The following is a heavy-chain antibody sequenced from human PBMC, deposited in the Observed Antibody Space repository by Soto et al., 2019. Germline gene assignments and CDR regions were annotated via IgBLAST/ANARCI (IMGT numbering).Heavy chain of an antibody. CDR2: ISYDGSNK. D-gene: IGHD3-10*01. Sequence: GGSLRLSCAASGFTFSSYAMHWVLQAPGKGLEWVAVISYDGSNKYYADSVKGRFTISRDNSKNTLYLQMNSMSADDTPVYYCAKCGSGCYYSVWGQGATVTVSS. J-gene: IGHJ6*02. CDR3: AKCGSGCYYSV. CDR1: GFTFSSYA. V-gene: IGHV3-30-3*02.